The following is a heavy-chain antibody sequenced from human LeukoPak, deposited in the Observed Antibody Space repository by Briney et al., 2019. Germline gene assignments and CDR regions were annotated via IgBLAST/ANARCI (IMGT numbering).Heavy chain of an antibody. J-gene: IGHJ3*02. V-gene: IGHV5-51*01. D-gene: IGHD6-19*01. CDR1: GYSFTSYW. Sequence: GESLKISCKGSGYSFTSYWIGWVRPMPGKGREWMGIIYPGDSDTRYSTSFQGQVTISADKSISTAYLQWTSLKASYTATYYCARRRYPGYSSGRDAFDIWGQGTMVTVSS. CDR2: IYPGDSDT. CDR3: ARRRYPGYSSGRDAFDI.